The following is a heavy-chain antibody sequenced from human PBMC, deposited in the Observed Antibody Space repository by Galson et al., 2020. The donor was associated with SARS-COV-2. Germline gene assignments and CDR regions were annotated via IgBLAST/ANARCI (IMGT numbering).Heavy chain of an antibody. J-gene: IGHJ6*02. Sequence: ETSETLSLTCSVSEAPLSSYYWSWLRQPPGKGLEWLGYISYSGSTSYNPSLRSRVTISVDLSKNQLSLKVTSVTAADTAVYYCARDPAPLYGDNYYYGMDVWGRGTTVTVSS. CDR3: ARDPAPLYGDNYYYGMDV. CDR1: EAPLSSYY. CDR2: ISYSGST. D-gene: IGHD4-17*01. V-gene: IGHV4-59*01.